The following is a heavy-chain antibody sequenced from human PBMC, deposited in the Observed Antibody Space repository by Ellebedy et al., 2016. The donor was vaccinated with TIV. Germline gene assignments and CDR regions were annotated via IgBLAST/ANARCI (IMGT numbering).Heavy chain of an antibody. CDR2: ISYDGSNK. J-gene: IGHJ5*02. V-gene: IGHV3-30-3*01. Sequence: PGGSLRLSCAASGFTFSSYAMHWVRQAPGKGLEWVAVISYDGSNKYYADSVKGRFTISRDNSKNTLYLQMNSLRAEDTAVYYCARGRGIAAAGTRFDPWGQGTLVTVSS. CDR1: GFTFSSYA. D-gene: IGHD6-13*01. CDR3: ARGRGIAAAGTRFDP.